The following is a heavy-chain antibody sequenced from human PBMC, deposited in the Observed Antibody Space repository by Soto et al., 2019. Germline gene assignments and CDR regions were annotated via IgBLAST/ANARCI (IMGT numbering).Heavy chain of an antibody. CDR2: MSYDGSDT. CDR3: TIVRVADSALDH. Sequence: QVQLVESGGGVVQPGRSLRLSCVGSGLIFSNNGMHWVRQTPGKGLEWVAFMSYDGSDTFYADSVKGRFTISRDNYKNTLFLHMSNLRAEDTAMYYCTIVRVADSALDHWGQGTLVTVSS. J-gene: IGHJ4*02. D-gene: IGHD3-10*02. V-gene: IGHV3-30*03. CDR1: GLIFSNNG.